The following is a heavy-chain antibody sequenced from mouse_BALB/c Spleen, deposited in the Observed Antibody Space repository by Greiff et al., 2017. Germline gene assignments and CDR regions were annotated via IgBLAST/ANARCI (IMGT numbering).Heavy chain of an antibody. J-gene: IGHJ4*01. D-gene: IGHD2-4*01. V-gene: IGHV2-4-1*01. CDR2: IWSGGST. CDR3: ASYYDYDDAMDY. CDR1: GFSLTSYG. Sequence: VKLVESGPGLVQPSQSLSITCTVSGFSLTSYGVHWVRQSPGKGLEWLGVIWSGGSTDYNAAFISRLSISKDNSKSQVFFKMNSLQADDTAIYYSASYYDYDDAMDYWGQGTSVTVSS.